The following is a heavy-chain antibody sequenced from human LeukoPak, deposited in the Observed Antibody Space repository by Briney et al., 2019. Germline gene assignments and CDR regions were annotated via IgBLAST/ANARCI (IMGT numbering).Heavy chain of an antibody. V-gene: IGHV3-48*02. CDR1: GFTFSTYS. Sequence: GGSLRLSCAASGFTFSTYSMNWVRQAPGKGLEWVSYMNSSSGTIYYADSAKGRFTISRDNAKNSLYLQMNSLRDEDTAVYYCARGRGYYGSGTYYYFDYWGQGTLVTVSS. D-gene: IGHD3-10*01. J-gene: IGHJ4*02. CDR2: MNSSSGTI. CDR3: ARGRGYYGSGTYYYFDY.